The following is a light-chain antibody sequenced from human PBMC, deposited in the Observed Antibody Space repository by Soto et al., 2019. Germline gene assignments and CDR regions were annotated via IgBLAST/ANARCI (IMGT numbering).Light chain of an antibody. V-gene: IGKV1-5*03. CDR1: QRIXRW. CDR2: RAS. Sequence: IPMTQSASTLSGSSGDRVTITCLARQRIXRWFGWDEEKPGQAPKVLXDRASTLKRGGPSRLSGSGSGTEFTLTIRILQAEDMGTYYCQQDNSRPITFGRGTRLEIK. J-gene: IGKJ5*01. CDR3: QQDNSRPIT.